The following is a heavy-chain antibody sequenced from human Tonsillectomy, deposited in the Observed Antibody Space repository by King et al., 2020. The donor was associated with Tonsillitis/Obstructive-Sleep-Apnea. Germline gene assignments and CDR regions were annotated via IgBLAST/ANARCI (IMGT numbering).Heavy chain of an antibody. CDR3: APREPIAARGTYAFDI. J-gene: IGHJ3*02. CDR1: GFSLSTSGVG. Sequence: ITLKESGPTLVKPTQTLTLTCTFSGFSLSTSGVGVGWIRQPPGKALEWLALIYWDDDKRYSPSLKSRLSITKDTSKNQVVLTMTNMDPVDTATYYCAPREPIAARGTYAFDIWGQGTMVTVSS. V-gene: IGHV2-5*02. D-gene: IGHD6-6*01. CDR2: IYWDDDK.